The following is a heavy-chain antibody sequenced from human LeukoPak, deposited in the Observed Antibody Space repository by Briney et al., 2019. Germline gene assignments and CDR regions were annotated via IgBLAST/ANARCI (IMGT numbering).Heavy chain of an antibody. CDR3: ARDYYYYGMDV. J-gene: IGHJ6*02. CDR2: ISYDGSNK. Sequence: GRSLRLSCAASGFPFSSYAMHWVRQAPGKGLEWVAVISYDGSNKYYADSVKGRFTISRDNSKNTLYLQMNSLRAEDTAVYYCARDYYYYGMDVWGQGTTVTVSS. CDR1: GFPFSSYA. V-gene: IGHV3-30-3*01.